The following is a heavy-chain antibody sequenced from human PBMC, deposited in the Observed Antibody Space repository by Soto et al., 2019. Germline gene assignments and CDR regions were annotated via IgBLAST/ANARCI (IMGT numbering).Heavy chain of an antibody. Sequence: PSETLSLTCTVSGGSISSGGYYWSWIRQHPGKGLEWIGYIYYSGSTYYNPSLKSRVTISVDTSKNQFSLKLSSVTAADTAVYYCARDLSSFYYGSGNTYYYGMDVWGQGTTVT. CDR2: IYYSGST. CDR1: GGSISSGGYY. J-gene: IGHJ6*02. D-gene: IGHD3-10*01. V-gene: IGHV4-31*03. CDR3: ARDLSSFYYGSGNTYYYGMDV.